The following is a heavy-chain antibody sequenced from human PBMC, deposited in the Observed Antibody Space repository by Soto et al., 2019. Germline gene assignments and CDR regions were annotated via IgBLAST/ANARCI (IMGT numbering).Heavy chain of an antibody. D-gene: IGHD6-6*01. Sequence: EVKLVESGGDLVQPGGSLRLSCAASGFTFSTYSMNWVRQAPGKGLEWVSYISSRSYTIYYVDSVKGRFTISRDNAKNSLYLQMNSVRDEHTAVYYCARGGSSSDNGMDVWGQGTTVTVSS. CDR3: ARGGSSSDNGMDV. CDR2: ISSRSYTI. CDR1: GFTFSTYS. V-gene: IGHV3-48*02. J-gene: IGHJ6*02.